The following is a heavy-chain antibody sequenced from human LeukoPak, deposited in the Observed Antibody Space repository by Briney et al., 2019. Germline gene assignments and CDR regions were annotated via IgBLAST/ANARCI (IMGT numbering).Heavy chain of an antibody. CDR3: AKDAIPRNKLYDAFDI. D-gene: IGHD1/OR15-1a*01. J-gene: IGHJ3*02. Sequence: GRSLRLSCAASRFTFSDFAMSWVRQAPGKGLEWVSTVGGTGGDTYYADSVKGRFTVSRDNSKNTLYLQMNSLRAEDTAVYYCAKDAIPRNKLYDAFDIWGQGTKVTVSS. CDR1: RFTFSDFA. V-gene: IGHV3-23*01. CDR2: VGGTGGDT.